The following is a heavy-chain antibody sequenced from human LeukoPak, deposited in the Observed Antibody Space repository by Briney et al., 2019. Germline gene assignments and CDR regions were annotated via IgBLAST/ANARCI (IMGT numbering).Heavy chain of an antibody. CDR2: IYYSGST. D-gene: IGHD6-19*01. J-gene: IGHJ3*02. Sequence: SETLSLTCTVSGGSISSGGYYWSWIRQHPGKGLEWIGYIYYSGSTYYNPSLKSRVTISVDTSKNQFSLKLSSVTAADTAVYYCARVLAVAGTDEAFDIWGQGTMVTVSS. V-gene: IGHV4-31*03. CDR1: GGSISSGGYY. CDR3: ARVLAVAGTDEAFDI.